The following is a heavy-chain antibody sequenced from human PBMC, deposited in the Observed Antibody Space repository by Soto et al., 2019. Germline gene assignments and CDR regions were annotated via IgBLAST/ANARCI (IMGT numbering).Heavy chain of an antibody. CDR1: SGTFSSYA. V-gene: IGHV1-69*12. Sequence: QVQLVQSGAEVKKPGSEVKVSCKASSGTFSSYAISWVRQAPGQGLAWMGGIIPIFGTANHAQKFQGRVTITADESTNTAYMELSSLRSEDTAVYYCAIQGCSGGSCFPPYYYYGMDVWGQGTTVIVSS. CDR3: AIQGCSGGSCFPPYYYYGMDV. CDR2: IIPIFGTA. D-gene: IGHD2-15*01. J-gene: IGHJ6*02.